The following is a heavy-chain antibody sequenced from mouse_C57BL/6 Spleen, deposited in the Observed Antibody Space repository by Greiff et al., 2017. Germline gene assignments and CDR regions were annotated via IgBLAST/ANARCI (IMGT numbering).Heavy chain of an antibody. V-gene: IGHV14-3*01. J-gene: IGHJ2*01. D-gene: IGHD1-1*01. CDR2: IDPANGNT. CDR3: ANPMMTTVIAPYYFDY. Sequence: VQLQQSVAELVRPGASVKLSCTASGFNIKNTYMNWVKQRPEQGLEWIGRIDPANGNTKYAPKFQGKATITADTSSNTAYLLLSSLTSDDASLYCCANPMMTTVIAPYYFDYWGQGTTLTVSS. CDR1: GFNIKNTY.